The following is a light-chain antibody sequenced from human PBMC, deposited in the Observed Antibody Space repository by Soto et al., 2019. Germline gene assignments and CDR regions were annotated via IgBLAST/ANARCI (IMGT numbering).Light chain of an antibody. CDR3: QQYGSSPFT. V-gene: IGKV3-20*01. CDR1: QSVSSNY. Sequence: EIVLTQSPGTLSLSPGEGATLSCRASQSVSSNYLAWYQQKPGQAPRLLIYGASSRATGIPDSFSGSGSGTDFTLTISRLAPEDFAVYYCQQYGSSPFTFGPGTKVDIK. CDR2: GAS. J-gene: IGKJ3*01.